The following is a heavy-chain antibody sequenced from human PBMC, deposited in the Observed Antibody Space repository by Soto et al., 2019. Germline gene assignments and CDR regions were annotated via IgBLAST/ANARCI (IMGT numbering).Heavy chain of an antibody. Sequence: EVQLVESGGGLVQPGGSLRLSCAASGFTLSDHYMDWVRQAPGKGLEWVGRTKNKANRYITEYAASVNGRLTISRDDSKNSVYLHMTSLKSEDTAVYYCGRWVSGSPDSWGQGTRVTVSS. CDR3: GRWVSGSPDS. CDR2: TKNKANRYIT. V-gene: IGHV3-72*01. D-gene: IGHD1-26*01. J-gene: IGHJ4*02. CDR1: GFTLSDHY.